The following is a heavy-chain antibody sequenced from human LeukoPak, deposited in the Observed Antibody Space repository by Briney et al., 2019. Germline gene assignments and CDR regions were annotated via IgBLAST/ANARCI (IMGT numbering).Heavy chain of an antibody. J-gene: IGHJ4*02. Sequence: PSETLSLTCAVYGGAFSGYYWTWVRQPPGKGLEWIGEINRGGDTNYNPSLNSRVTTPVDSSKTPFSLKLNFVTAADTAIYYCANGRGSGSYFDGGWGQGTLVTVSS. CDR3: ANGRGSGSYFDGG. CDR1: GGAFSGYY. D-gene: IGHD3-10*01. CDR2: INRGGDT. V-gene: IGHV4-34*01.